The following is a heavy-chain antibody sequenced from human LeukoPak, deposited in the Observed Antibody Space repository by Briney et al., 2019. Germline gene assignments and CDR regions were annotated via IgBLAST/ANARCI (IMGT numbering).Heavy chain of an antibody. D-gene: IGHD6-6*01. J-gene: IGHJ4*02. V-gene: IGHV1-8*03. CDR3: ARAITLYSSSPSCY. Sequence: ASVKVSCKASGYTFTSYDINWVRQATGQGLEWMGWMNPNSGNTGYAQKFQGRVTITRNTSISTAYMKLSSLRSEDTAVYYCARAITLYSSSPSCYWGQGTLVTVSS. CDR2: MNPNSGNT. CDR1: GYTFTSYD.